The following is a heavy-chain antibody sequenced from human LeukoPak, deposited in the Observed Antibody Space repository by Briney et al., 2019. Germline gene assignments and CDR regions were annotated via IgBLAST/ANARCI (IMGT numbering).Heavy chain of an antibody. CDR2: ISGSGGST. Sequence: QPGGSLRLSCAASGFNFRNHAMSWVCQASGKGLEWVSVISGSGGSTYYGDSVKGRFTISRDNSKNTLYLQMNSLRAEDTAVYFCAKAMTSVVTPGASWGQGTLVTVSS. J-gene: IGHJ5*02. V-gene: IGHV3-23*01. CDR3: AKAMTSVVTPGAS. CDR1: GFNFRNHA. D-gene: IGHD4-23*01.